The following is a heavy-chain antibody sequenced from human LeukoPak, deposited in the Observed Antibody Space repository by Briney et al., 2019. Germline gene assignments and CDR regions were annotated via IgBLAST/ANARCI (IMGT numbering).Heavy chain of an antibody. CDR2: IYTSGST. V-gene: IGHV4-61*02. J-gene: IGHJ4*02. CDR3: ARRRSSVFLYYGY. CDR1: GGSISSGSYY. Sequence: PSETLSLTCTVSGGSISSGSYYWSWIRQPAGKGLEWIGRIYTSGSTNYNPSLKSRVTISVDTSKNQFSLKLSSVTAADTAVYYCARRRSSVFLYYGYWGQGTLVTVSS. D-gene: IGHD2-2*01.